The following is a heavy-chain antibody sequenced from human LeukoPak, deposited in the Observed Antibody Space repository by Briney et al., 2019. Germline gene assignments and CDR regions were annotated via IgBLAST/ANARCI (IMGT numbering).Heavy chain of an antibody. CDR2: IYHSGST. J-gene: IGHJ4*02. V-gene: IGHV4-4*02. Sequence: SETLSLTFAVSGGSISSSNWWSWVRQPPGKGLEWIGEIYHSGSTNYNPSLKSRVTISVDKSKNQFSLKLSSVTAADTAVYYCARHPSDRIVGATVFDYWGQGTLVTVSS. CDR1: GGSISSSNW. D-gene: IGHD1-26*01. CDR3: ARHPSDRIVGATVFDY.